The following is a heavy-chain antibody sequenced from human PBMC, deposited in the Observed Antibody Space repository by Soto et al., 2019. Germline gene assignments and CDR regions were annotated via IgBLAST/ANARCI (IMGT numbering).Heavy chain of an antibody. CDR3: ARVHYSSSSFDY. CDR2: INAGNGNT. Sequence: ASVKVSCKASGYTFTSYAMHWVRQAPGQRLEWMGWINAGNGNTKYSQEFQGRVTITRDTSASTAYMELSSLRSEDTAVYYCARVHYSSSSFDYWGQGTLVTVSS. V-gene: IGHV1-3*01. D-gene: IGHD6-6*01. CDR1: GYTFTSYA. J-gene: IGHJ4*02.